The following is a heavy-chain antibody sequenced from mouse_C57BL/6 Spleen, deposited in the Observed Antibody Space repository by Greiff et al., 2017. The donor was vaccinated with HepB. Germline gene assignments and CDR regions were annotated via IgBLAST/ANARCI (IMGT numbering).Heavy chain of an antibody. D-gene: IGHD2-5*01. V-gene: IGHV1-77*01. Sequence: VKLQESGAELVKPGASVKISCKASGYTFTDYYINWVKQRPGQGLEWIGKIGPGSGSTYYNEKFKGKATLTADKSSSTAYMQLSSLTSEDSAVYFCDGAYDSNSLYFDYWGQGTTLTVSS. J-gene: IGHJ2*01. CDR1: GYTFTDYY. CDR2: IGPGSGST. CDR3: DGAYDSNSLYFDY.